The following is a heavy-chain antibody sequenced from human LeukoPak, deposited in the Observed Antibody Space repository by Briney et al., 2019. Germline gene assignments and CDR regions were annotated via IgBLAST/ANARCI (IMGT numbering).Heavy chain of an antibody. V-gene: IGHV3-7*01. CDR1: GFTFSNFW. D-gene: IGHD3-10*01. J-gene: IGHJ6*02. Sequence: GGSLRLSCAASGFTFSNFWMSWVRQAPGRGLEWVATIRQDGREENYADSVKGRFTVSRDNAKNSVSLQMNSLRAEDTAVYYCASPYYYGSGRGTFGMDVWGQGTTVTVSS. CDR3: ASPYYYGSGRGTFGMDV. CDR2: IRQDGREE.